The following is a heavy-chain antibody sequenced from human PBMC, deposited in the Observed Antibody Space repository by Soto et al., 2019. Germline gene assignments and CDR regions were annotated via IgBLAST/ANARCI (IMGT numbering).Heavy chain of an antibody. D-gene: IGHD3-10*01. CDR3: TTGLGWVGFGMDV. V-gene: IGHV3-15*07. J-gene: IGHJ6*02. Sequence: EAQLVESGGGLVKPGGSLRLSCAASGFTFSNAWMNWVRQAPGKGLEWVGRIKSKTDGGTTDYAAPVKGRFTISRDDSKNTLYLQMNSLKTEDTAVYYCTTGLGWVGFGMDVWGQGTTVTVSS. CDR1: GFTFSNAW. CDR2: IKSKTDGGTT.